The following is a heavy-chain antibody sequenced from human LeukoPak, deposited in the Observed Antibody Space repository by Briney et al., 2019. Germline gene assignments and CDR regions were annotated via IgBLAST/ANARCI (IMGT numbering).Heavy chain of an antibody. V-gene: IGHV4-4*07. CDR2: IYSSGGT. Sequence: SETLSLTCTVSGGSINSYYWSWIRQPAGKRMEWIGRIYSSGGTTYNPSLKSRVTISVDTSKNQFSLKLSSVTAADTAVYYCARHLDKRNYFDYWGQGTLVTVSS. CDR1: GGSINSYY. J-gene: IGHJ4*02. D-gene: IGHD2-2*03. CDR3: ARHLDKRNYFDY.